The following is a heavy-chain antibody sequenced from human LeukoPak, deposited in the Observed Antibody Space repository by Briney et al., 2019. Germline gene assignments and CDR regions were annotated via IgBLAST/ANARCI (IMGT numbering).Heavy chain of an antibody. V-gene: IGHV4-39*01. CDR1: GGSISSSSYH. CDR3: ARRGGSGRSFDY. Sequence: PSETLSLTCTVSGGSISSSSYHWGWIRQPPGKGLEWIGNIYNGGSTYYNSSLKSRITISVDTSKNQFSLKLTSVTAADTAVYYCARRGGSGRSFDYWGQGTPVTVSS. J-gene: IGHJ4*02. D-gene: IGHD3-10*01. CDR2: IYNGGST.